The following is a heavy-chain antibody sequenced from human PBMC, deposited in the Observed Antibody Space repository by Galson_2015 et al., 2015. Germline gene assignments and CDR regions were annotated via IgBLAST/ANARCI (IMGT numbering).Heavy chain of an antibody. CDR1: GYSISSGYY. CDR3: ARGDWQQLSYFDY. CDR2: IYHSGST. D-gene: IGHD6-13*01. Sequence: SETLSLTCAVSGYSISSGYYWGWIRQPPGKGLEWIGSIYHSGSTYYNPSLKSRVTISVDTSKNHFSLKLSSVTAADTAVYYCARGDWQQLSYFDYWGQGTLVTVSS. V-gene: IGHV4-38-2*01. J-gene: IGHJ4*02.